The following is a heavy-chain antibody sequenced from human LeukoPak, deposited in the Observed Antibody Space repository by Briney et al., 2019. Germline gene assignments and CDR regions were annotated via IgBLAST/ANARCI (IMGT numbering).Heavy chain of an antibody. CDR2: INTDGSST. D-gene: IGHD6-6*01. CDR3: ARDKAARGYYYYYYMDV. CDR1: GFTFSSYW. V-gene: IGHV3-74*01. J-gene: IGHJ6*03. Sequence: GSLRLSCAASGFTFSSYWMHWVRQAPGKGLVWVSRINTDGSSTSYADSVKGRFTISRDNAKNTLYLQMNSLRAEDTAVYYCARDKAARGYYYYYYMDVWGKGTTVTVSS.